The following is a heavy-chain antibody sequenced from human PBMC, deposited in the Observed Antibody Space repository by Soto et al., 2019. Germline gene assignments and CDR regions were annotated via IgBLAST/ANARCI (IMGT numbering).Heavy chain of an antibody. CDR3: ARDGYNPGDDYYYGMDV. CDR1: GYTFTSYG. CDR2: ISAYNGNT. J-gene: IGHJ6*02. D-gene: IGHD5-12*01. Sequence: QVQLVQSGAEVKKPGASVKVSCKASGYTFTSYGISWVRQAPGQGLEWMGWISAYNGNTKYAQKLQGRVTMTTDTSTSTAYMELRSLRSDDTAVYYCARDGYNPGDDYYYGMDVWGQGTTVTVSS. V-gene: IGHV1-18*01.